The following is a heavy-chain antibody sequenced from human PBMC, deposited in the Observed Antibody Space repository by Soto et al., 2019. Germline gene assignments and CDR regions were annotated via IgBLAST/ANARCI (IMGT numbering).Heavy chain of an antibody. CDR2: IWDDGSNK. Sequence: QVQLVESGGGVVQPGRSLRLSCAASGFTFSSYGMHWVRQAPGKGLEWVAVIWDDGSNKYYADSVKGRFTISRDNSKNTLYLQMNSLRAKDTAVYYCARQGIAAALFDYWGQGTLVTVSS. CDR1: GFTFSSYG. CDR3: ARQGIAAALFDY. J-gene: IGHJ4*02. D-gene: IGHD6-13*01. V-gene: IGHV3-33*01.